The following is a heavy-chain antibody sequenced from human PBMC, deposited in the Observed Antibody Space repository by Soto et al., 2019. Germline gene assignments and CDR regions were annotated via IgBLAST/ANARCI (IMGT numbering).Heavy chain of an antibody. J-gene: IGHJ4*02. D-gene: IGHD3-3*01. CDR3: TRERRTDYYDFWSHYFDY. CDR2: IRSKAYGGTT. CDR1: GFTFGDYA. V-gene: IGHV3-49*03. Sequence: PGGALRLSCTASGFTFGDYAMSWFRQAPGKGLEWVGFIRSKAYGGTTEYAASVKGRFTISRDDSKSIAYLQMNSLKTEDTAVYYCTRERRTDYYDFWSHYFDYWGQGTLVNVSS.